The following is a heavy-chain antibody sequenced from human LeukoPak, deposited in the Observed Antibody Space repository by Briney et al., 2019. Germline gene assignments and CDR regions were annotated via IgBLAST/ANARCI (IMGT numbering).Heavy chain of an antibody. D-gene: IGHD2-15*01. V-gene: IGHV3-48*03. J-gene: IGHJ4*02. CDR3: AREMRSDCSGGSGYPQFDY. CDR1: GFTFSSYE. Sequence: PGESLRLSCAASGFTFSSYEMNWVRQAPGKGLEWVSYISSSGSTIYYADSVKGRSTISRDNAKNSLYLQMNSLRAEDTAVYYCAREMRSDCSGGSGYPQFDYWGQGTLVTVSS. CDR2: ISSSGSTI.